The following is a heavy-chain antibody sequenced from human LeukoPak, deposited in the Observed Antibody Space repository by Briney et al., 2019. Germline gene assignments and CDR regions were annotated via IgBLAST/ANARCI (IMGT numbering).Heavy chain of an antibody. D-gene: IGHD3-10*01. V-gene: IGHV4-31*03. Sequence: PSETLSLTCTVSGGSIKSDGYYWSWVRQHPGKGLEWIVYIYDSGSTYYNPSLNSRVIMSVDMSKNHFSLKLNSVTAADTAIYYCARDSGSGPRGHDYWGQVTLVTASS. CDR3: ARDSGSGPRGHDY. CDR1: GGSIKSDGYY. J-gene: IGHJ4*02. CDR2: IYDSGST.